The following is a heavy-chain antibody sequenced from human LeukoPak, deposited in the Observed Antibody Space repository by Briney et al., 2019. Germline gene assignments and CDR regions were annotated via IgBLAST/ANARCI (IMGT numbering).Heavy chain of an antibody. CDR1: GGSISSGSYY. D-gene: IGHD6-13*01. J-gene: IGHJ4*02. Sequence: SETLSLTCTVSGGSISSGSYYWSWIRQPAGKGLEWIGRIYTSGSTNYNPSLKSRVTISVDTSKNQLSLKLSSVTAADTAVYYCARVPIAAAGLPFDYWGQGTLVTVSS. CDR2: IYTSGST. V-gene: IGHV4-61*02. CDR3: ARVPIAAAGLPFDY.